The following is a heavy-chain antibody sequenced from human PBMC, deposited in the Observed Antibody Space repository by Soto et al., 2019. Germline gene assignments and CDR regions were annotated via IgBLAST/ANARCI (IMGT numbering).Heavy chain of an antibody. CDR2: IYYSGST. V-gene: IGHV4-39*01. CDR1: GGSISSSSYY. CDR3: ARHKGRESARPYNWFDP. D-gene: IGHD6-6*01. Sequence: SETLSLTCTVSGGSISSSSYYWGWIRQPPGKGLEWIGSIYYSGSTYYNPSLKSRVTISVDTSKNQFSLKLSSVTAADTAVYYCARHKGRESARPYNWFDPWGQGTLVTVSS. J-gene: IGHJ5*02.